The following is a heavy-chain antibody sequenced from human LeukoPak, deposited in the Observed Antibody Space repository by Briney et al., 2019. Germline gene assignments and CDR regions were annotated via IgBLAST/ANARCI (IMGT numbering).Heavy chain of an antibody. Sequence: GGSLGLSCAASGFTFSSYWMHWVRQAPGKGLVWVSRINSDGSSTSYADSVKGRFTISRDNAKNSLYLQMNSLRAEDTAVYYCARVGYSHGRMRYYYMDVWGKGTTVTVSS. CDR3: ARVGYSHGRMRYYYMDV. CDR2: INSDGSST. CDR1: GFTFSSYW. V-gene: IGHV3-74*01. J-gene: IGHJ6*03. D-gene: IGHD5-18*01.